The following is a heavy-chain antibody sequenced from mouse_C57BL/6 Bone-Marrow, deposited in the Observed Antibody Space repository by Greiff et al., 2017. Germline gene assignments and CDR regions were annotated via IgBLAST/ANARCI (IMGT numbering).Heavy chain of an antibody. CDR1: GFTFSSYA. V-gene: IGHV5-9-1*02. J-gene: IGHJ4*01. CDR3: TNSYAMDY. Sequence: EVQRVESGEGLVKPGGSLKLSCAASGFTFSSYAMSWVRQTPEKRLEWVAYISSGGDYIYYSDTVKGRFTISRDNARNTLYLQIRSMKSEDDAMYYCTNSYAMDYWGQGTSVTVSS. CDR2: ISSGGDYI.